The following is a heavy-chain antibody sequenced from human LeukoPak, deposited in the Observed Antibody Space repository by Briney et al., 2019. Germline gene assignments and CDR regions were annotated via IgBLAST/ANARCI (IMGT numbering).Heavy chain of an antibody. CDR2: TYHWSKWFN. CDR3: ARDLHGSRGEFDY. D-gene: IGHD3-16*01. V-gene: IGHV6-1*01. CDR1: GDSVTSGI. J-gene: IGHJ4*02. Sequence: SQTLSLACAISGDSVTSGIWNWIRQSPSRGLEWLGRTYHWSKWFNDYAVSVESRMTINADTSRNQFSLQLNSVTPEDTAVYYCARDLHGSRGEFDYWGQGTLVTVSS.